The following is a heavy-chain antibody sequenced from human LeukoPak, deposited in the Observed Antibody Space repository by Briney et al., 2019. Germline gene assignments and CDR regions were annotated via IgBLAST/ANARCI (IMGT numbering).Heavy chain of an antibody. CDR1: GYTFTSYY. CDR2: INPSGGST. Sequence: ASVKVSCKASGYTFTSYYMHWVRQAPGQGLEWMGIINPSGGSTSYAQKFQGRVTMTRDMSTSTVYMELSSLRSEDTAVYYCARGIRGYYDSSGYSVDYWGQGTLATVSS. J-gene: IGHJ4*02. CDR3: ARGIRGYYDSSGYSVDY. D-gene: IGHD3-22*01. V-gene: IGHV1-46*01.